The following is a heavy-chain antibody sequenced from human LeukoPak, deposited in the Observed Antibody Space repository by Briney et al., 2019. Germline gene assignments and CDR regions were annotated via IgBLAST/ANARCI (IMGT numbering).Heavy chain of an antibody. CDR1: GGSISSYY. J-gene: IGHJ4*02. V-gene: IGHV4-59*01. Sequence: SETLSLTCTAPGGSISSYYWSSLPQPPGKGLEWIGYIYCSGRTNYNPSLKSRVTISVDTSKNQFSLKLSSVTAADTAVDYCARNGQQWLVEDYWGQGTLVTVSS. CDR3: ARNGQQWLVEDY. CDR2: IYCSGRT. D-gene: IGHD6-19*01.